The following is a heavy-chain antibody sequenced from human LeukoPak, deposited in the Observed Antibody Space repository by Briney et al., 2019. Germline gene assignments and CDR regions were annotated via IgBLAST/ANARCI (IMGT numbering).Heavy chain of an antibody. CDR1: GGTFSSYA. D-gene: IGHD3-3*01. V-gene: IGHV1-69*05. Sequence: ASVKVSCKASGGTFSSYAISWVRQAPGQGLEWMGGIIPIFGTANYSQKFQGRVTITTDESTSTAYMELSSLRSDDTAVYYCARVNMYDFWSGYYTGMRKYFDYWGQGTLVTVSS. J-gene: IGHJ4*02. CDR3: ARVNMYDFWSGYYTGMRKYFDY. CDR2: IIPIFGTA.